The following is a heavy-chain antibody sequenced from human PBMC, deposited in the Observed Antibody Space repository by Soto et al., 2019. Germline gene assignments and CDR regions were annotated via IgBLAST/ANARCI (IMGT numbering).Heavy chain of an antibody. Sequence: GGSPRLAXAASGFSFSSSAMSWARQAPGKGLEWVSAISGSGGSTYYADSVKGRFTISRDNSKNTLYLQMNSLRAEDTAVYYCAKDRVKSVTTVFFDYWGQGTLVTVSS. J-gene: IGHJ4*02. V-gene: IGHV3-23*01. D-gene: IGHD4-17*01. CDR3: AKDRVKSVTTVFFDY. CDR2: ISGSGGST. CDR1: GFSFSSSA.